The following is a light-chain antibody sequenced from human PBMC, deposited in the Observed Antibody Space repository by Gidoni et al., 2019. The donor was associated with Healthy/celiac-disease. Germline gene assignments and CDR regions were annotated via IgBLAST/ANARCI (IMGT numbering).Light chain of an antibody. CDR3: QEYNSYSGT. V-gene: IGKV1-5*03. Sequence: DIHMTQSPSTLSASVGDRVTITCRASQSISSWLSWYQQKPGKAPKLLIYKESSLESGVPSRFSGSGSGTEFTITISSLQPDDFATYYCQEYNSYSGTFGQGTKVEIK. CDR2: KES. CDR1: QSISSW. J-gene: IGKJ1*01.